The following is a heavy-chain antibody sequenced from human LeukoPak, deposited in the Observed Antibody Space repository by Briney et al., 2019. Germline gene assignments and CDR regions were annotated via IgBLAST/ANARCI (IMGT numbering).Heavy chain of an antibody. J-gene: IGHJ4*02. D-gene: IGHD1-26*01. CDR3: ARRTGATPFDY. CDR2: INAGNGNT. V-gene: IGHV1-3*01. Sequence: ASVKVSCKASGYTFTSYAMHWVRQAPGQRLEWMGWINAGNGNTKYSQKFQGRVTITRDTSASTACMELSSLRSEDTAVYYCARRTGATPFDYWGQGTLVTVSS. CDR1: GYTFTSYA.